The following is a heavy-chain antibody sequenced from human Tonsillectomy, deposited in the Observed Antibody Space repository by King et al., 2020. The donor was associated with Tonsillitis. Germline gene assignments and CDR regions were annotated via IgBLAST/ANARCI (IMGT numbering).Heavy chain of an antibody. CDR3: AKEEFSNSWYAINYYYGLDV. J-gene: IGHJ6*02. CDR2: IRNDGSNK. D-gene: IGHD6-13*01. CDR1: GFSFSSYG. V-gene: IGHV3-30*02. Sequence: VQLVESGGGVVQPGGSLRLSCAASGFSFSSYGMHWVRQAQGKGLEWVAFIRNDGSNKYYADSVKGRFTISRDNSKNTLYMQMNSLRAEDTAVYYCAKEEFSNSWYAINYYYGLDVWGQGTTVTVSS.